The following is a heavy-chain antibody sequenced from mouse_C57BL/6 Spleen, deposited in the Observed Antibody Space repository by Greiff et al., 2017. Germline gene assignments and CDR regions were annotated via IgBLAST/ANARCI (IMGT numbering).Heavy chain of an antibody. J-gene: IGHJ4*01. V-gene: IGHV1-61*01. CDR2: IYPSDSDT. Sequence: VQLQQPGAELVRPGSSVKLSCKASGYTFTSYWMDWVKQRPGQGLEWIGNIYPSDSDTPYNQKFKDKATLTVDKTSSTAHMQLSNLSSEDSAFYYCARDPNYLYCFAMGYWGQGASVAFSS. D-gene: IGHD2-1*01. CDR3: ARDPNYLYCFAMGY. CDR1: GYTFTSYW.